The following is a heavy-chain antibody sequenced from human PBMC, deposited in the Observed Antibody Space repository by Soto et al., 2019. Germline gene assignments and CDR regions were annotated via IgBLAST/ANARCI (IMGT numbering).Heavy chain of an antibody. CDR2: ISAYSGDT. V-gene: IGHV1-18*01. D-gene: IGHD2-21*02. Sequence: ASVKVSCKASGYTFSSSGFTWVRQAPGQGLEWMGWISAYSGDTRYAQNLQGRVSLTTDTSASTAYMELRSLRSDDTAVYYCARGPKLDCFYYYDYWGQGTQVTVSS. CDR3: ARGPKLDCFYYYDY. CDR1: GYTFSSSG. J-gene: IGHJ4*02.